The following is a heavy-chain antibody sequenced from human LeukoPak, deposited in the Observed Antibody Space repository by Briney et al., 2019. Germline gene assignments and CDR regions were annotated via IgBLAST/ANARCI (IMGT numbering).Heavy chain of an antibody. CDR2: IYCYNSDT. Sequence: SLQTSTYGSGCGFITYWNWSGRRLPAKDLQWWGVIYCYNSDTRYTPSFQGPVTISADKSTSTAYLQWSSLKASYTALNYRARARECSGGSCYAEYWGQGTLVTVSS. J-gene: IGHJ4*02. CDR3: ARARECSGGSCYAEY. CDR1: GCGFITYW. D-gene: IGHD2-15*01. V-gene: IGHV5-51*01.